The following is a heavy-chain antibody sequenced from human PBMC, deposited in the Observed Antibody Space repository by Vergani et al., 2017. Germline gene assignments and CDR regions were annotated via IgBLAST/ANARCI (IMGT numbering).Heavy chain of an antibody. CDR2: IYYSGST. V-gene: IGHV4-59*01. CDR3: ARDGGERPYHYYMDV. Sequence: QVQLQESGPGLVKPSETLSLTCTVSGGSISSYYWSWIRQPPGKGLEWIGYIYYSGSTNYNPSLKSRVTISVDTSKNQFSLKLSSVTAADTAIYYCARDGGERPYHYYMDVWGKGTTVTVSS. D-gene: IGHD1-1*01. CDR1: GGSISSYY. J-gene: IGHJ6*03.